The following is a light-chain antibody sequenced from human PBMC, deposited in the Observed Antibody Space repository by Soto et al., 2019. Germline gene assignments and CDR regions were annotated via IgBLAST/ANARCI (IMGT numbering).Light chain of an antibody. V-gene: IGKV1-39*01. CDR3: QQSFTTPQT. CDR1: QSIDNF. J-gene: IGKJ1*01. CDR2: AAS. Sequence: DIQMTQSPSSLSASVGDRVTITCRPSQSIDNFLNWYQQKPGKAPNLLIYAASSLQSGVSSRFSGSGSGTDFTLTISSLQPEDSATYYCQQSFTTPQTFGQGTKVDIK.